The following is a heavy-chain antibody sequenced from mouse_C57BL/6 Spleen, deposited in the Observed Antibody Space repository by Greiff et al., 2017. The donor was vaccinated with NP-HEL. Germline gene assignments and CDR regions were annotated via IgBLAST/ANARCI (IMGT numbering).Heavy chain of an antibody. CDR3: ARSGVVATDWYFDV. CDR2: IYPGGGYT. V-gene: IGHV1-63*01. CDR1: GYTFTNYW. D-gene: IGHD1-1*01. J-gene: IGHJ1*03. Sequence: VKLMESGAELVRPGTSVKMSCKASGYTFTNYWIGWAKQRPGHGLEWIGDIYPGGGYTNYNEKFKGKATLTADKSSSTAYMQVSSLTAEDSAIYYCARSGVVATDWYFDVWGTGTTVTVSS.